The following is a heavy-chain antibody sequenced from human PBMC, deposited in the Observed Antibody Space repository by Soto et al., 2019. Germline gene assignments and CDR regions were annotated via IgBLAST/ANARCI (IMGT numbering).Heavy chain of an antibody. V-gene: IGHV4-39*01. Sequence: SETLSLTCSVSGFSITARNYYWAWVRQYPGKGLEWIQSVYHSGSTYYNYNPSLKSRASTSVDTSKNQFSLTVTSVTAADTAVYFCERNQMLYRTKAALPRWFDSWGPGILVSGS. CDR2: VYHSGST. CDR3: ERNQMLYRTKAALPRWFDS. CDR1: GFSITARNYY. D-gene: IGHD2-8*01. J-gene: IGHJ5*01.